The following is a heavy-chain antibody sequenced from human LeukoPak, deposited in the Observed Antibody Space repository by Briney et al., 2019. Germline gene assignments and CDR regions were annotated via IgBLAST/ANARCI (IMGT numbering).Heavy chain of an antibody. CDR3: ANGWSPDY. V-gene: IGHV3-23*01. CDR1: GFTFSSFA. J-gene: IGHJ4*02. CDR2: ISGSGGST. Sequence: GGSLRLSCAASGFTFSSFAMSWVRQAPGKGLEWVSGISGSGGSTYYADSVKGRFTIFRDNSKNTLYLQMNSLRAEDTAVYHCANGWSPDYWGRGTLVTVSS. D-gene: IGHD2-15*01.